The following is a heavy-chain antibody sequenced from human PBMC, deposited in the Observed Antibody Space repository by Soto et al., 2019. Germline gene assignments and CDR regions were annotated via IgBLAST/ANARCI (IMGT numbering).Heavy chain of an antibody. V-gene: IGHV1-8*01. J-gene: IGHJ1*01. CDR1: GYTFITYD. CDR3: TRAHELLPKY. Sequence: QVQLVQSGAEVKKPGASVKVSCKASGYTFITYDINWVRQAPGQGLEWMGWMNPDTGGTGYAQRIQGRIIMTRNTSISTAYLELSSLTAEDTAVYFCTRAHELLPKYWGQGTQVTVSS. CDR2: MNPDTGGT. D-gene: IGHD2-21*01.